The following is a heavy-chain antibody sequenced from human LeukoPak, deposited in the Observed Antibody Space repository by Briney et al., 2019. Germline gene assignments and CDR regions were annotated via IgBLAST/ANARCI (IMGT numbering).Heavy chain of an antibody. Sequence: SGTLSLTCAVSGASISSSNWWSWVRQPPGKGLEWIGEIYHSGTTNHNPSLKGRVTISVDKSKNQFSLKLSSVTAADTAVYYCAREYSWYYFDYWGQGTLVTVSS. D-gene: IGHD2-15*01. CDR2: IYHSGTT. CDR3: AREYSWYYFDY. V-gene: IGHV4-4*02. J-gene: IGHJ4*02. CDR1: GASISSSNW.